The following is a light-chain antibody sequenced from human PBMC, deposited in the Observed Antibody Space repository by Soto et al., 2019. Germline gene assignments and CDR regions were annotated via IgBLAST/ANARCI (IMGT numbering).Light chain of an antibody. CDR2: SAS. CDR3: QQYESYPLT. V-gene: IGKV1-5*03. CDR1: QSVSGW. Sequence: DIQMTQSPSTLSASVGDRVTITCRASQSVSGWLAWYQQKPGKAPELLIYSASTVETGVPSRFIGSGSGTEFTLTISSLRPDDFATYYGQQYESYPLTFGGGTKVEIK. J-gene: IGKJ4*01.